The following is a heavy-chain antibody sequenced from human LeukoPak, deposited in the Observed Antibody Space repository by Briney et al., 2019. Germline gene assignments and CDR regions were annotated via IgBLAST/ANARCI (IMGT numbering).Heavy chain of an antibody. Sequence: PGGSLRLSCAASGFTFTYAWMSWVRQAPGKGLEWVANIKQDGNEKYYADSVKGRFTISRDNAKNSLYLQMNSLRAEDTAVYYCARDTMVRGVIPFDYWGQGTLVTVSS. CDR2: IKQDGNEK. CDR1: GFTFTYAW. J-gene: IGHJ4*02. V-gene: IGHV3-7*05. D-gene: IGHD3-10*01. CDR3: ARDTMVRGVIPFDY.